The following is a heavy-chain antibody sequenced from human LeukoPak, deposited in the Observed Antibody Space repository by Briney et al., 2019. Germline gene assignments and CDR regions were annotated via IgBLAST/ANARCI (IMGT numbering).Heavy chain of an antibody. CDR1: GFTFSSYW. Sequence: GGSLRLSCVASGFTFSSYWMQWVRQDPRKGLVWVSRINGDGRNIDYADSVRGRFTISRDNAKNTLYLQMNTLRVEDTAVYYCTRDLMDYDLSTGLHHYYMDVWGQGTTVTVSS. V-gene: IGHV3-74*01. CDR2: INGDGRNI. J-gene: IGHJ6*02. D-gene: IGHD3-9*01. CDR3: TRDLMDYDLSTGLHHYYMDV.